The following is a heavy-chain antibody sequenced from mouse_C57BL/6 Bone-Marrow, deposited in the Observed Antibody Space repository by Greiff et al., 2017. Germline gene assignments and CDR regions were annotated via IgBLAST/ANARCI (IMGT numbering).Heavy chain of an antibody. CDR3: ARGANWDCDD. D-gene: IGHD4-1*01. CDR1: GYTFTSYW. J-gene: IGHJ2*01. V-gene: IGHV1-59*01. CDR2: IDPSDSYT. Sequence: QVQLQQPGAELVRPGTSVKLSCKASGYTFTSYWMHWVKQRPGQGLEWIGVIDPSDSYTNYNQKFKGKATLTVDTSSSTAYMQLSSLTSEDSAVYYCARGANWDCDDWGQGTTLTVSS.